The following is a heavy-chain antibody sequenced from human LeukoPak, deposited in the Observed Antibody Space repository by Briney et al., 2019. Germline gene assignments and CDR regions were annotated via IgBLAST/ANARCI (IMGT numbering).Heavy chain of an antibody. Sequence: GGSLRLSCAASGFTFDDYTMHWVRQAPGKGLEWVSLISWDGGSTYYADSVEGRFTISRDNSKNSLYLQMNSLRTEDTALYYCAKGWRTESISSSFDYWGQGTLVTVSS. CDR2: ISWDGGST. CDR1: GFTFDDYT. J-gene: IGHJ4*02. V-gene: IGHV3-43*01. D-gene: IGHD6-13*01. CDR3: AKGWRTESISSSFDY.